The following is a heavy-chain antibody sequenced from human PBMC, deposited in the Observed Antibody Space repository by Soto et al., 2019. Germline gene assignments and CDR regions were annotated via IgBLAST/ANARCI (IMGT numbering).Heavy chain of an antibody. D-gene: IGHD5-12*01. V-gene: IGHV3-48*02. J-gene: IGHJ4*02. CDR2: ISRCHSAI. CDR3: ATAGPNGYIPYYIET. Sequence: LPCSASGCSLSHSGILWCRHASVKGIEWISSISRCHSAIYYSDSVKGRFTMSRDNAKNSLFLQMHSLRDEDRAVSYCATAGPNGYIPYYIETWGKGVPVTVSS. CDR1: GCSLSHSG.